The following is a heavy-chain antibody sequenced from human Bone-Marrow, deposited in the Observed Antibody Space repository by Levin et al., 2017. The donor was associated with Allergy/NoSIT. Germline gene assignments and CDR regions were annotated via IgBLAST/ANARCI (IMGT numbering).Heavy chain of an antibody. CDR2: LYSDGRT. J-gene: IGHJ5*02. Sequence: GGSLRLSCAASGFTVSSNYMSWVRQAPGKGLEWVSVLYSDGRTYYADSVKGRFTISRDNPKNTRYLQMNSLRDEDTAVYYCAGHSGGWYGRGWFDPWGQGTLVTVSS. V-gene: IGHV3-66*04. CDR1: GFTVSSNY. CDR3: AGHSGGWYGRGWFDP. D-gene: IGHD6-19*01.